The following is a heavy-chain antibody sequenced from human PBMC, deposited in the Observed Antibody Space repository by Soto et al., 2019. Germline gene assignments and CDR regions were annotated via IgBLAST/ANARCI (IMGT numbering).Heavy chain of an antibody. V-gene: IGHV4-30-2*01. CDR3: ARVGLGITMVRGVIEGSNWFDP. CDR1: GGSISSGGYS. Sequence: SETLSLTCAASGGSISSGGYSWSWIRQPPGKGLEWIGYIYHSGSTYYNPSLKSRVTISVDRSKNQFSLKLSSVAAADTAVYYCARVGLGITMVRGVIEGSNWFDPWGQGTLVTVSS. D-gene: IGHD3-10*01. CDR2: IYHSGST. J-gene: IGHJ5*02.